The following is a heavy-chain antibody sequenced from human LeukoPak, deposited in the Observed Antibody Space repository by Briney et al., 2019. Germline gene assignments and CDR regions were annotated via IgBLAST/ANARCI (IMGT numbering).Heavy chain of an antibody. J-gene: IGHJ6*03. CDR3: ARHPWGYYYMDV. D-gene: IGHD7-27*01. V-gene: IGHV3-20*04. CDR2: INWNGGST. Sequence: GGSLRLSCAASGFTFNTYGMSWVRQAPGKGLEWFSGINWNGGSTGYADSVKGRFTISRDNAKNSLYLQMNSLRAEDTALYYCARHPWGYYYMDVWGKGTTVTVSS. CDR1: GFTFNTYG.